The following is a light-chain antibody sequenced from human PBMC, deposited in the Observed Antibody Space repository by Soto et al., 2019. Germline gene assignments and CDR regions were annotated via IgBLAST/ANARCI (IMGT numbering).Light chain of an antibody. CDR2: GAS. V-gene: IGKV3-20*01. J-gene: IGKJ5*01. CDR1: QSFTGNY. Sequence: EIVLTQSPGTLSLSPGERATLSCRASQSFTGNYLAWYQHKPAQAPRLLIYGASSRATGIPDRFSGSGSGTDFTLTISRLEPEDFAVYYCQHYGGSPPITFGQGTRLEIK. CDR3: QHYGGSPPIT.